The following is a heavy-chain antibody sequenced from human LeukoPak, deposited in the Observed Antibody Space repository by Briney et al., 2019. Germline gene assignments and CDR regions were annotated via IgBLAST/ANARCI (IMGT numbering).Heavy chain of an antibody. CDR3: ASSNSGSYNDAFDI. CDR1: GGSISNYY. D-gene: IGHD1-26*01. V-gene: IGHV4-59*01. CDR2: IYYSGST. J-gene: IGHJ3*02. Sequence: SETLSLTCTVSGGSISNYYWSWIRQPPGKGLEWIGYIYYSGSTKYNPSLKSRVSISVDTSKNQFSLKRNSVTAADTAMYYCASSNSGSYNDAFDIWGQGTMVTVSS.